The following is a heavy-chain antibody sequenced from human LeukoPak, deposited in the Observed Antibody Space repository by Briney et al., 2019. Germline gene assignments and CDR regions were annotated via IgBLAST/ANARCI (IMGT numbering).Heavy chain of an antibody. CDR2: IYSGGNT. J-gene: IGHJ4*02. V-gene: IGHV3-53*01. CDR1: GFTVSSNY. CDR3: ASDGSDTAMVN. D-gene: IGHD5-18*01. Sequence: GGSVTLSCAASGFTVSSNYISWVRQAPGKGLEWVSVIYSGGNTYYADSVKGRFTISRDNSKNTLYLQMNSLRAEDTAVYYCASDGSDTAMVNWGQGTLVTVSS.